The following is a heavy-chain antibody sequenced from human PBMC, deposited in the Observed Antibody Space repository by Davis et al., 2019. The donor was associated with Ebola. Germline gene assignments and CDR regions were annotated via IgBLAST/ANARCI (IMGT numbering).Heavy chain of an antibody. CDR3: ARLVAYYYDSSGYTGHWYFEL. J-gene: IGHJ2*01. V-gene: IGHV4-38-2*02. D-gene: IGHD3-22*01. Sequence: GSLRLSCTVSGYSITSGYYWGWIRQPPGKGLEWIGSIYHSGSTYYNPSLKSRVTISVDTSKNQFSLKLISVTAADTAVYYCARLVAYYYDSSGYTGHWYFELWGRGTLVTVSS. CDR1: GYSITSGYY. CDR2: IYHSGST.